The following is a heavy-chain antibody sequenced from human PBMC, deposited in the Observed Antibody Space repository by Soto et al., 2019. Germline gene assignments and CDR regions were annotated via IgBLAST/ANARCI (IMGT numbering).Heavy chain of an antibody. CDR3: ARGCSGGSCYSEDWFDP. CDR2: ISAYNGNT. J-gene: IGHJ5*02. V-gene: IGHV1-18*01. D-gene: IGHD2-15*01. CDR1: GYTFTSYG. Sequence: ASVKVSCKASGYTFTSYGSSWVRQAPGQGLEWMGWISAYNGNTNYAQKLQGRVTMTTDTSTSTAYMELRSLRSDDTAVYYCARGCSGGSCYSEDWFDPWGQGTLVTVSS.